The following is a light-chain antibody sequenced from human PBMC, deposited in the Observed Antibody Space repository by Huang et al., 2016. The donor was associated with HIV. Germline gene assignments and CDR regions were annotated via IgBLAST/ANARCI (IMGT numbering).Light chain of an antibody. CDR2: SAS. Sequence: IQMTQSPTSLSASVGDRVFISCRTSQSVGTYLNWYQQKPGKAPKLLVSSASTLHSGVPSRFSGGGSGTVCTLTIRGLQFDDFATYFCQQSYGAWSSFGPGTRL. CDR3: QQSYGAWSS. V-gene: IGKV1-39*01. CDR1: QSVGTY. J-gene: IGKJ5*01.